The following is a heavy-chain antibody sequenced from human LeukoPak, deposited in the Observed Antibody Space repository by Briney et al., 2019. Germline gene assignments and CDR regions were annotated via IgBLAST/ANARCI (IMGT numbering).Heavy chain of an antibody. V-gene: IGHV3-23*01. CDR2: IGGRDSGT. D-gene: IGHD1-26*01. J-gene: IGHJ4*02. Sequence: HAGGSLRLSCAASGFIFSNYAMSWVRQAPGKGLEWVSAIGGRDSGTYYADSVRGRFTVSRDDPKNTLYLQMNTLRVEDTAMYYCAKRGIRGTYYFDSWGQGTLVTVSS. CDR3: AKRGIRGTYYFDS. CDR1: GFIFSNYA.